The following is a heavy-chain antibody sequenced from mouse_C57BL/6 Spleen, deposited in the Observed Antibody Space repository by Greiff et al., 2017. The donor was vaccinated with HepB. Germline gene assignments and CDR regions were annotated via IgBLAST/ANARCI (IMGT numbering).Heavy chain of an antibody. V-gene: IGHV1-55*01. Sequence: VQLQQSGAELVKPGASVKMSCKASGYTFTSYWITWVKQRPGQGLEWIGDIYPGSGSTNYNEKFKSKATLTVDTSSSTAYMQLSSLTSEDSAVYYCARSYDYDGDYYAMDYWGQGTSVTVSS. J-gene: IGHJ4*01. CDR3: ARSYDYDGDYYAMDY. CDR1: GYTFTSYW. D-gene: IGHD2-4*01. CDR2: IYPGSGST.